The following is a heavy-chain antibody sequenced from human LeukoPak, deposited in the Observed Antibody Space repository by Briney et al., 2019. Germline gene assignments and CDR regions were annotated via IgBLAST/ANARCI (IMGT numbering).Heavy chain of an antibody. CDR1: GGSIRGSSYY. V-gene: IGHV4-39*01. Sequence: SETLSLTCTVSGGSIRGSSYYWVWIPQPPGKGLEWIGTIYYSGSTYYNPSLKSRVTISADTSKNQLALKVRSVTAADTAVYYCARSSGVVIHNWFDPWGQGTLVTVSS. J-gene: IGHJ5*02. CDR3: ARSSGVVIHNWFDP. D-gene: IGHD3-3*01. CDR2: IYYSGST.